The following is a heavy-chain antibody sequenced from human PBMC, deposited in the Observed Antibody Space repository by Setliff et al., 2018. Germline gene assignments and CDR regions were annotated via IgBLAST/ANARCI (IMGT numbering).Heavy chain of an antibody. V-gene: IGHV3-23*01. CDR2: ISSTITST. Sequence: TGGSLRLSCAASGFTFSSSAMAWVRQAPGKGLEWVSAISSTITSTYYADSVKGRFTISRDNSKNALYLKMNSLRAEDTAVYYCAKHGAYNDFLTGYNFYYDMDVWGQGTTVTVSS. CDR1: GFTFSSSA. CDR3: AKHGAYNDFLTGYNFYYDMDV. J-gene: IGHJ6*02. D-gene: IGHD3-9*01.